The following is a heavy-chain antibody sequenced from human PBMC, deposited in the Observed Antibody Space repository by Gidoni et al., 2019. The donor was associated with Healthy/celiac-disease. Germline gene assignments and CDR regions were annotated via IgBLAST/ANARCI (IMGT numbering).Heavy chain of an antibody. CDR1: GYSFTSYW. D-gene: IGHD6-19*01. V-gene: IGHV5-51*01. J-gene: IGHJ6*02. Sequence: EVQLVQSGAEVKKPGESLQISCKGSGYSFTSYWIGWVRQMPGKGLEWMGIIYPGDSDTRYSPSFQGQVTISADKSISTAYLQWSSLKASDTAMYYCARQRSSGGGDYYYYGMDVWGQGTTVTVSS. CDR3: ARQRSSGGGDYYYYGMDV. CDR2: IYPGDSDT.